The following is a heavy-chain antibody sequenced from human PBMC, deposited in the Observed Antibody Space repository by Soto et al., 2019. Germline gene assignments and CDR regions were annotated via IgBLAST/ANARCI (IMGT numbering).Heavy chain of an antibody. CDR3: AKDRGRFLEWLLSGVLQSEFDY. CDR1: GFTFRSYA. V-gene: IGHV3-23*01. CDR2: ISGSGGST. J-gene: IGHJ4*02. Sequence: EVQLLESGGGLVQPGGSLRLSCAASGFTFRSYAMSWVLQAPGKGLECVSGISGSGGSTYYADAVKGRFTISRDNSKNTQYLQISSLRGEETAVYYCAKDRGRFLEWLLSGVLQSEFDYGGQGTLVTVSS. D-gene: IGHD3-3*01.